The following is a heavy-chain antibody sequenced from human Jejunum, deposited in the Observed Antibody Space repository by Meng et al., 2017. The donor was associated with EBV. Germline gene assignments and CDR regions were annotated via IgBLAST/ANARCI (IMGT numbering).Heavy chain of an antibody. CDR3: ARIRYGTRTDWFDP. CDR2: INCNNGDT. D-gene: IGHD3-10*01. J-gene: IGHJ5*02. V-gene: IGHV1-2*06. Sequence: QAQLVHSGTGVKTPGASVRVSCKASGYRFTTYFIHWVRQAPGQGLEWMGRINCNNGDTYYAQKFQDRVTMTRDTSITTAYMDLTGLTSNDTAFYYCARIRYGTRTDWFDPWGQGTLVTVSS. CDR1: GYRFTTYF.